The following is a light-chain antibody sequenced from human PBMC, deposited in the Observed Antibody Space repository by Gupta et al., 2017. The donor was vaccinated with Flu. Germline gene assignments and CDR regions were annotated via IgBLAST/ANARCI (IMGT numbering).Light chain of an antibody. CDR1: QNINNY. V-gene: IGKV1-39*01. CDR3: KQSYNTPVT. J-gene: IGKJ3*01. Sequence: GDRVTITCLASQNINNYLHWYLQKPGEAPKLLMYAASSLQSGVPARFSGSGSGTDFTLTISSVQPDDFATYFCKQSYNTPVTFGPGTKVKMK. CDR2: AAS.